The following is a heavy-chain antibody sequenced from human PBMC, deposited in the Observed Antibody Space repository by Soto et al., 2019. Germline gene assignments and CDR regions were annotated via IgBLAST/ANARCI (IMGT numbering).Heavy chain of an antibody. V-gene: IGHV1-46*01. Sequence: QVQLVQSGAEVKKPGASVKVSCKASGYTFTSYYMHWVRQAPGQGLEWMGIINPSGGSTSYAQKCQGRVTMTRDTSTSTVYMELSSLRSEDTAVYYCATIDYDILTGYAYWGQGTLVTVSS. CDR2: INPSGGST. J-gene: IGHJ4*02. D-gene: IGHD3-9*01. CDR3: ATIDYDILTGYAY. CDR1: GYTFTSYY.